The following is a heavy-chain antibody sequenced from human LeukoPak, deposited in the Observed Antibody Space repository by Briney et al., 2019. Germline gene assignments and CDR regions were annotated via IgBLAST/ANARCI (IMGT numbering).Heavy chain of an antibody. CDR2: ISWNSGSI. Sequence: GGSLRLSCAASGFTFDDYAMHWVRQAPGKGLEWVSGISWNSGSIGYADSVKGRFTISRDNAKNSLYLQMNSLRAEDTALYYCAKDHSSSWYIPTFDYWGQGTLVTVSS. V-gene: IGHV3-9*01. D-gene: IGHD6-13*01. J-gene: IGHJ4*02. CDR1: GFTFDDYA. CDR3: AKDHSSSWYIPTFDY.